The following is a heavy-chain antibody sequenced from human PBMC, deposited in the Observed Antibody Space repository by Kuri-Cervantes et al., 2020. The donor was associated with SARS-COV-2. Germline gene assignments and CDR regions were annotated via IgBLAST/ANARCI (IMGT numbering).Heavy chain of an antibody. CDR1: GGSISSYY. V-gene: IGHV4-59*01. Sequence: SETLSLTCTVSGGSISSYYWSWIRQPPGKGLEWIGYIYYSGSTNYNPSLKSRVTISVDTSKNQFSLKLSSVTAADTAVYYCAREFRYYDSSGYYGHAFDIWGQGTMVTVSS. J-gene: IGHJ3*02. CDR2: IYYSGST. D-gene: IGHD3-22*01. CDR3: AREFRYYDSSGYYGHAFDI.